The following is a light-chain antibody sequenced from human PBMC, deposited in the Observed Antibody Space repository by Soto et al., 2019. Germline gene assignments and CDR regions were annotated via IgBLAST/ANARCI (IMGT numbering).Light chain of an antibody. CDR2: HVT. J-gene: IGLJ2*01. Sequence: QSALTQPRSVSGSPGQSVAISCTGTSSDVGNYNFVSWYQQHPGKAPKLMIHHVTNRPSGVPDRFSGSKSGNTASLTISGLQAEDEAAYYCCSYAGTSTYVVFGGGTKLTVL. CDR1: SSDVGNYNF. CDR3: CSYAGTSTYVV. V-gene: IGLV2-11*01.